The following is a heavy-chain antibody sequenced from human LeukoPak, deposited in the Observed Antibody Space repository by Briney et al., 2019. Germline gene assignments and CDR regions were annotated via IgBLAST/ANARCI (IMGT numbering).Heavy chain of an antibody. CDR2: IYYSGRT. V-gene: IGHV4-39*07. J-gene: IGHJ3*02. D-gene: IGHD6-6*01. CDR1: GGSISSYY. Sequence: SETLSLTCTVSGGSISSYYWGWIRQPPGKGLEWIGNIYYSGRTYYNPSLKSRVTISLDTSKNQFSLRLSSVTAADTAVYHCATDSSSYDAFDIWGQGTMVTVSS. CDR3: ATDSSSYDAFDI.